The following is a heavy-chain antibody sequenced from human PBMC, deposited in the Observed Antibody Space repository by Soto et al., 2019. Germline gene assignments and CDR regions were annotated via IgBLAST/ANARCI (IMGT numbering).Heavy chain of an antibody. D-gene: IGHD5-12*01. Sequence: ASVKVSCKASGYTFTGYYMHWVRQAPGQGLEWMGWINPNSGGTNYAQKFQGWVTMTGDTSISTAYMELSRLRSDDTAVYYCARERANYYYYMDVWGKGTTVTVSS. CDR3: ARERANYYYYMDV. CDR2: INPNSGGT. J-gene: IGHJ6*03. V-gene: IGHV1-2*04. CDR1: GYTFTGYY.